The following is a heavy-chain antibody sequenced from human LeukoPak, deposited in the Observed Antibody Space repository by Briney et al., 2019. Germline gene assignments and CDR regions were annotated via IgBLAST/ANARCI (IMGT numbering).Heavy chain of an antibody. CDR2: ISYDGSNK. Sequence: GSLRLSCAASGFTFSSYAMHWVRQAPGKGLEWVAVISYDGSNKYYADSVKGRFTISRDNSKNTLYLQVNSLRAEDTAVYYCARWTDSSGWFYYYYGMDVWGQGTTVTVSS. CDR1: GFTFSSYA. D-gene: IGHD6-19*01. CDR3: ARWTDSSGWFYYYYGMDV. V-gene: IGHV3-30*04. J-gene: IGHJ6*02.